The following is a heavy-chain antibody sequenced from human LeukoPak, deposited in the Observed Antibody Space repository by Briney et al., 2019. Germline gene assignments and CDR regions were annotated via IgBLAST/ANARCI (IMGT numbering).Heavy chain of an antibody. CDR3: ARRTTGTGPFDY. CDR2: IYTSGST. J-gene: IGHJ4*02. V-gene: IGHV4-4*09. D-gene: IGHD1-1*01. CDR1: GGSISSYY. Sequence: SETLSLTCTVSGGSISSYYWSWIRQPPGKGLEWIGYIYTSGSTNYNPSLKSRVIISVDTSKNQFSLKLSSVTAADTAVYYCARRTTGTGPFDYWGQGTLVTVSS.